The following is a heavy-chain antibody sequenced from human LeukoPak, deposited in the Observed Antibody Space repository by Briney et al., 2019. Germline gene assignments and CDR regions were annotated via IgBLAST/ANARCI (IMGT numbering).Heavy chain of an antibody. Sequence: PGGSLRLSCAASGFTFSTYWMHWVRQAPGKGLVWVSRINTDGSSTSYADSVKGRFTISRDNAKNTVFLQMNSLRAEDTAVYYCARNLGVTYYYDSSGSWGQGTLVTVSS. CDR2: INTDGSST. D-gene: IGHD3-22*01. J-gene: IGHJ5*02. CDR1: GFTFSTYW. CDR3: ARNLGVTYYYDSSGS. V-gene: IGHV3-74*01.